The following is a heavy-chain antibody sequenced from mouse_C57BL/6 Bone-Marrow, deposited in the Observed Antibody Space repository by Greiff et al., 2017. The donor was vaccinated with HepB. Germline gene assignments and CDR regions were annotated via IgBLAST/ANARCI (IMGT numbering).Heavy chain of an antibody. Sequence: QVQLKQPGAELVKPGASVKVSCKASGYTFTSYWMHWVKQRPGQGLEWIGRIHPSDSDTNYNQKFKGKATLTVDKSSSTAYMQLSSLTSEDSAVYYCAIPITHYYAMDYWGQGTPVTVSS. CDR3: AIPITHYYAMDY. CDR2: IHPSDSDT. D-gene: IGHD1-1*01. V-gene: IGHV1-74*01. CDR1: GYTFTSYW. J-gene: IGHJ4*01.